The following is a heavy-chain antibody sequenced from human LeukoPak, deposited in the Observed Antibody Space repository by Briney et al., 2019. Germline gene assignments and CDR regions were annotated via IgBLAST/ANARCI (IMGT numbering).Heavy chain of an antibody. V-gene: IGHV1-69*05. Sequence: SVKVSCKASGGTFSSYAISRVRQAPGQGLEWMGRIIPIFGTANYAQKFQGRVTITTDESTSTAYMELSSLRSEDTAVYYCARTYCGGDCSRYYFDYWGQGTLVTVSS. CDR1: GGTFSSYA. J-gene: IGHJ4*02. CDR2: IIPIFGTA. CDR3: ARTYCGGDCSRYYFDY. D-gene: IGHD2-21*02.